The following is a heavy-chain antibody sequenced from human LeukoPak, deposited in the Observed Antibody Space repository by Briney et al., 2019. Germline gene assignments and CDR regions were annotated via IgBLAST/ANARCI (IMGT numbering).Heavy chain of an antibody. CDR1: GFTFSSYS. J-gene: IGHJ5*02. CDR3: ARASDYDYVWGSYRYYDWFDP. Sequence: PGGSLRLSCAASGFTFSSYSMNWVRQAPGKGLEWVPSISSSSSYIYYADSVKGRFTISRDNAKNSLYLQMNSLRAEDTAVYYCARASDYDYVWGSYRYYDWFDPWGQGTLVTVSS. D-gene: IGHD3-16*02. V-gene: IGHV3-21*01. CDR2: ISSSSSYI.